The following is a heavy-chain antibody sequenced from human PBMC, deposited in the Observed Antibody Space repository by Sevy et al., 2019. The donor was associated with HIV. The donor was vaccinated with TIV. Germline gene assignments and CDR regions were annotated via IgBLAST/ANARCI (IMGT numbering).Heavy chain of an antibody. Sequence: GGSLRLSCAASGFTFSGYEMNWVRQAPGKGLEWVSYISGGGNTIYYANSVKGRFTISRDNAKNSLYLQMNSLRAEDTAVYYCARELVASGPAFDYWGRGSLVTVSS. J-gene: IGHJ4*02. CDR3: ARELVASGPAFDY. D-gene: IGHD3-3*02. CDR1: GFTFSGYE. CDR2: ISGGGNTI. V-gene: IGHV3-48*03.